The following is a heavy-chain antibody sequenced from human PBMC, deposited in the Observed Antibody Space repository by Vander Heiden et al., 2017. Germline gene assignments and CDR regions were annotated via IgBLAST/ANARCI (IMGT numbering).Heavy chain of an antibody. J-gene: IGHJ6*02. D-gene: IGHD3-10*01. V-gene: IGHV1-24*01. CDR2: FDPVDGET. CDR1: GYTLTELS. CDR3: GTGYGRKITLRTYYYFGLDV. Sequence: QVQLVQSGAEVKKPGASVKVSCKVSGYTLTELSMHWVRQAPGKGLEGLGSFDPVDGETIYAQKFQGRVTMTEDTSTDTAYMQLSSLRSDDTAVYYCGTGYGRKITLRTYYYFGLDVWGQGTTVTVSS.